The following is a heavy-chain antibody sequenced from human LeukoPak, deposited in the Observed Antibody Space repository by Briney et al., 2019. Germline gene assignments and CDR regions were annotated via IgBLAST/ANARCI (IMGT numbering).Heavy chain of an antibody. CDR1: GGTFSSYG. D-gene: IGHD2-8*02. V-gene: IGHV1-69*05. CDR3: ARDSFLTVNPYFDY. Sequence: SVKVSCKASGGTFSSYGISWVRQAPGQGLEWMGRIIPIFGTANYAQKFQGRVSITTDESTSTAYMELSSLRSEDTAIYYCARDSFLTVNPYFDYWGQGTLVTVSS. CDR2: IIPIFGTA. J-gene: IGHJ4*02.